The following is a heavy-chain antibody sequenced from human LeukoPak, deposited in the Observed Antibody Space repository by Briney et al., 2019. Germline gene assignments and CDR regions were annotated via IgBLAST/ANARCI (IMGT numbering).Heavy chain of an antibody. V-gene: IGHV4-38-2*02. Sequence: SETLSLTCTVSGYSINNGYYWGWIRQPPGKGLEWIGSIYHTGSTYYNPSLKSRVTISVDTSKNQFSLKLSSVTAADTAVYYCARVMVIASGTYVGAFDIWGQGTVVTVSS. J-gene: IGHJ3*02. D-gene: IGHD1-26*01. CDR1: GYSINNGYY. CDR2: IYHTGST. CDR3: ARVMVIASGTYVGAFDI.